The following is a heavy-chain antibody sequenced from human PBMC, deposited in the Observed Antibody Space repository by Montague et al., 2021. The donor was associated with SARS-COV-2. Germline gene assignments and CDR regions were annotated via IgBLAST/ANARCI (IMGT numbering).Heavy chain of an antibody. Sequence: SLRLSCVASGLAISMYWMTWVRQAPGKGLEWVANIKQDGSETYYXVSVKGRFSIPRGNTKNSLYLQLNSLRADDTAVYYCGFNSVAGAGDSLGQGTLVTVSS. CDR2: IKQDGSET. J-gene: IGHJ4*02. V-gene: IGHV3-7*01. CDR1: GLAISMYW. D-gene: IGHD6-13*01. CDR3: GFNSVAGAGDS.